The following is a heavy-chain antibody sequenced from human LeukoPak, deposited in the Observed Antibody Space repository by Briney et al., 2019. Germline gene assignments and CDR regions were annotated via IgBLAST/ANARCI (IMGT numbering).Heavy chain of an antibody. CDR1: AFTFSSYT. J-gene: IGHJ6*02. CDR2: ISTDSIYM. D-gene: IGHD4-11*01. V-gene: IGHV3-21*01. Sequence: GSLRLSCAASAFTFSSYTMNWVRQAPGKGLEWVSSISTDSIYMYYADSVKGRFTISRDNAKNSLDLQMNNLRAEDTAVYYCARDRIDSNYNYYGIDVWGQGTSVTVSS. CDR3: ARDRIDSNYNYYGIDV.